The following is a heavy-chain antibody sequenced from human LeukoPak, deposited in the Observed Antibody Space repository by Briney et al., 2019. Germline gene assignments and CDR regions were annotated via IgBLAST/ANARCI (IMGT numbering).Heavy chain of an antibody. CDR1: GFTFSSYA. J-gene: IGHJ6*02. Sequence: GGSLRLSCAASGFTFSSYAMDWVRQAPGKGLEGVSAISSGGGTTYYADSVKGRFTVSRDNSKNTLYLQMNSLRAEDTAVYYCARDKYYGSGSYQYYGMDVWGQGTTVTVSS. CDR3: ARDKYYGSGSYQYYGMDV. V-gene: IGHV3-23*01. D-gene: IGHD3-10*01. CDR2: ISSGGGTT.